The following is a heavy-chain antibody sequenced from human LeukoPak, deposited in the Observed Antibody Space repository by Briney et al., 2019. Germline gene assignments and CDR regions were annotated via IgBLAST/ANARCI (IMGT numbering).Heavy chain of an antibody. CDR2: ITGSGGTT. Sequence: GGSLRLSCAASGFTFATYAMSWVREAPGKGVKWGSGITGSGGTTYYADSAKGPFTISRAHSNNTLYLQMNSLRAEDTAIYYCLKIHDTNGGFPYHFDSWGQGTLVTVSS. CDR3: LKIHDTNGGFPYHFDS. J-gene: IGHJ4*02. CDR1: GFTFATYA. V-gene: IGHV3-23*01. D-gene: IGHD2-8*01.